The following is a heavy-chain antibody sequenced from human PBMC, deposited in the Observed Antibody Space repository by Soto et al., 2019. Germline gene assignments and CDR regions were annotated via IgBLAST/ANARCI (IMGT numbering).Heavy chain of an antibody. CDR1: GFTFSSYG. CDR3: AKDKRASWITVSHLMDV. V-gene: IGHV3-30*18. Sequence: QVQLVESGGGVVQPGRSLRLSCAASGFTFSSYGMHWVRQAPGKGLEWVAVISYDGSNKYYADSVKGRFTISRDNSKNTLYLQMNSLRAEDTAVYYCAKDKRASWITVSHLMDVWGKGTTVTVSS. CDR2: ISYDGSNK. D-gene: IGHD3-16*01. J-gene: IGHJ6*03.